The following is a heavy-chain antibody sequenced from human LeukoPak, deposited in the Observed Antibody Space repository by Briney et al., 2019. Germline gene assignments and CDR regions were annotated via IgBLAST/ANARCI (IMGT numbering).Heavy chain of an antibody. CDR1: GGSFSGYY. V-gene: IGHV4-34*01. Sequence: PSETLSLTCAVYGGSFSGYYWSWIRQPPGKGLEWIGEINHSGSTNYNPSLKGRVTISVDTSKNQFSLKLSSVTAADTAVYYCARALYDFWSGYPRDYFDYWGQGTLVTVSS. CDR3: ARALYDFWSGYPRDYFDY. J-gene: IGHJ4*02. CDR2: INHSGST. D-gene: IGHD3-3*01.